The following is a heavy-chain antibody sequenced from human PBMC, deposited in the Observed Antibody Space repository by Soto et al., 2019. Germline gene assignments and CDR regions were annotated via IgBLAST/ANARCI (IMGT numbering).Heavy chain of an antibody. CDR3: AVGNSTTYNWFDP. CDR2: ISVENGNT. J-gene: IGHJ5*02. V-gene: IGHV1-18*01. Sequence: GASVKVSCKTSGYTFSSYGISWVRQAPGQGLEWMGWISVENGNTKYEQRFQGRVTITADESTSTVYMDLSSLRSEDTAVYYCAVGNSTTYNWFDPWGQGTLVTVS. D-gene: IGHD1-7*01. CDR1: GYTFSSYG.